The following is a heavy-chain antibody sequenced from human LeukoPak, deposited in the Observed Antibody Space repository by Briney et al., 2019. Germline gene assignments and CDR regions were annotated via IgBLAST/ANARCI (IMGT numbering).Heavy chain of an antibody. CDR1: GFTFSSYA. V-gene: IGHV3-23*01. CDR3: AKDQGFGELFSDAFDI. CDR2: ISGSGGST. J-gene: IGHJ3*02. Sequence: GGSLRLSCAASGFTFSSYAMSWVRQAPGKGLEWVSAISGSGGSTYYADSVKGRFTISRDNSKNTLYLQMNSLRAEDTALYYCAKDQGFGELFSDAFDIWGQGTMVTVSS. D-gene: IGHD3-10*01.